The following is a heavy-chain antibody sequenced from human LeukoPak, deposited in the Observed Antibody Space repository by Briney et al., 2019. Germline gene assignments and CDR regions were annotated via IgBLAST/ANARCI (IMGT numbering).Heavy chain of an antibody. CDR3: ARVFYGVSSMSDY. D-gene: IGHD4-17*01. CDR1: GFTFGDYY. Sequence: GGSLRLSCAASGFTFGDYYMSWIRQAPGKGLEWVSYISSSSSYTNYADSVKGRFTISRDNAKNSLYLQMNSMRAEDTAVYYCARVFYGVSSMSDYWGQGTLVTVSS. V-gene: IGHV3-11*06. J-gene: IGHJ4*02. CDR2: ISSSSSYT.